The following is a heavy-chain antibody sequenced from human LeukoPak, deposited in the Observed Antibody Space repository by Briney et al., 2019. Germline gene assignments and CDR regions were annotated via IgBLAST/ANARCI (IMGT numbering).Heavy chain of an antibody. J-gene: IGHJ4*02. CDR1: GGSVSSSSYY. CDR3: ARDRSAAPADY. Sequence: SETLSLTCTVSGGSVSSSSYYWGWIRQPPGKGLEWIGSTSGSTYYNPSLKSRVTISVDTSKNQFSLKLSSVTAADTAVYYCARDRSAAPADYWGQGTLVTVSS. D-gene: IGHD6-13*01. CDR2: TSGST. V-gene: IGHV4-39*02.